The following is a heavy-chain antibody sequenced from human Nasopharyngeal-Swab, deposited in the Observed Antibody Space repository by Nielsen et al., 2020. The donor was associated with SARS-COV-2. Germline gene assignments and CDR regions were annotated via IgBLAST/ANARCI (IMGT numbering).Heavy chain of an antibody. D-gene: IGHD4-11*01. Sequence: GGSLRLSCAASGFTFSSNWMHWVRQAPGKGLVWVSRINSDRSSTNYADSVKGRFTISRDNAKNTLYLQMNSLRAEDTAVYYCARSPTVTEVPWGQGILVTVSS. J-gene: IGHJ4*02. CDR1: GFTFSSNW. CDR3: ARSPTVTEVP. V-gene: IGHV3-74*01. CDR2: INSDRSST.